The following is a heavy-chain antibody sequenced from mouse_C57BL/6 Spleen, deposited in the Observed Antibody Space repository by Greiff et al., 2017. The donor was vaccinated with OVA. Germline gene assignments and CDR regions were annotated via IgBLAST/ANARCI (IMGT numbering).Heavy chain of an antibody. J-gene: IGHJ3*01. D-gene: IGHD1-1*01. V-gene: IGHV1-18*01. CDR3: EGPEIYYYGSSYGGFAY. Sequence: VQLQQSGPELVKPGASVKIPCKASGYTFTDYNMDWVKQSHGKSLEWIGDINPNNGGTIYNQKFKGKATLTVDKSSSAAYMELRRRTSEDTAVYYCEGPEIYYYGSSYGGFAYWGQGTLVTVSA. CDR2: INPNNGGT. CDR1: GYTFTDYN.